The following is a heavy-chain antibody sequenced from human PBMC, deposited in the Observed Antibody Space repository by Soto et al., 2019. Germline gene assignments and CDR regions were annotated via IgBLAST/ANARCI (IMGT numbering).Heavy chain of an antibody. J-gene: IGHJ6*03. V-gene: IGHV1-8*01. CDR1: GYTFTSYD. Sequence: GASVKVSCKASGYTFTSYDINWVRQATGQGLEWMGWMNPNSGNTGYAQMFQGRVTMTRNTSISTAYMELSSLRSEDTAEYYCARGLIVVVPAAMEYYYYYMDVWGKGTTVTVS. CDR3: ARGLIVVVPAAMEYYYYYMDV. CDR2: MNPNSGNT. D-gene: IGHD2-2*01.